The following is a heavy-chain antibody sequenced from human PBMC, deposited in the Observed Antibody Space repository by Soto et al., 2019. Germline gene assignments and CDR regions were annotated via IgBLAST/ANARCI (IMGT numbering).Heavy chain of an antibody. J-gene: IGHJ6*03. D-gene: IGHD3-3*01. CDR3: ARGNFWSGYSAQWGYYYYYMDV. Sequence: SETLSLTCTVAGGSISSYDGSWIRQPPGKGPEWIGYIYYSGSTNYNPSLKSRVTISVDTSKNQFSLKLSSVTAADTAVYYCARGNFWSGYSAQWGYYYYYMDVWGKGTTVTVSS. V-gene: IGHV4-59*01. CDR1: GGSISSYD. CDR2: IYYSGST.